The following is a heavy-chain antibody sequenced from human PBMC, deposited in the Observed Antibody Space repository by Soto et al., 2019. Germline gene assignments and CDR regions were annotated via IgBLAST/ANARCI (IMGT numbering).Heavy chain of an antibody. J-gene: IGHJ4*02. Sequence: QVQLVESGGGVVQPGRSLTLSCAASGFTFTDFAMHWVRQSPGKGLEWLAIIWPDGNKKYNEDAVKGRFTISRDTSKNTMSLQMDYLRVEDSAVYQCVRDGEFSKWNFDYGGQGTQVIVSS. D-gene: IGHD2-8*01. CDR2: IWPDGNKK. CDR3: VRDGEFSKWNFDY. V-gene: IGHV3-33*08. CDR1: GFTFTDFA.